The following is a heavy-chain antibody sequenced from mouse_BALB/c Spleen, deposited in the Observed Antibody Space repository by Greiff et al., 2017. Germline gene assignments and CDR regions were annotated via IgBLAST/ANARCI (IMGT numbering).Heavy chain of an antibody. Sequence: VKLLESGPGLVAPSQSLSITCTVSGFSLTSYGVHWVRQPPGKGLEWLGVIWAGGSTNYNSALMSRLSISNDNSKSQVFLKMNSLQTDDTAMYYCARDLQRAYAMDYWGQGTSVTVSS. CDR3: ARDLQRAYAMDY. CDR2: IWAGGST. CDR1: GFSLTSYG. J-gene: IGHJ4*01. V-gene: IGHV2-9*02.